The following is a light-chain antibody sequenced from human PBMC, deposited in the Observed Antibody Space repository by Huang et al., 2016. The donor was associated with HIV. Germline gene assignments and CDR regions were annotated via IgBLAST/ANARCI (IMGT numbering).Light chain of an antibody. CDR1: QSISSSF. CDR2: SAS. J-gene: IGKJ2*01. Sequence: IVLTQSPGTLSLSTGAMATLSCRASQSISSSFLAWFQQKPGQAPRLLIYSASSRAAGIPDRFGGSGSGTDFTLTINRLEPEDSAVYYCHQYGSSPPNTFGQGTKLEIK. V-gene: IGKV3-20*01. CDR3: HQYGSSPPNT.